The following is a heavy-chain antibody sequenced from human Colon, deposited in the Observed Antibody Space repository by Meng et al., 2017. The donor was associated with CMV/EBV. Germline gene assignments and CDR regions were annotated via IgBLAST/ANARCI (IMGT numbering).Heavy chain of an antibody. CDR3: ARATKSSCWEVLDY. CDR2: SHYTGST. Sequence: VLFLRWRAVLFMSPGTLSPSCPALGQSFIGYYWTWIRQPPGRGLEWVWKSHYTGSTNYSPSLKSRVTISLDTSKNQFSLKLNSVTAADTAVYYCARATKSSCWEVLDYWGHGTLVTVSS. V-gene: IGHV4-34*01. CDR1: GQSFIGYY. J-gene: IGHJ4*01. D-gene: IGHD2-2*01.